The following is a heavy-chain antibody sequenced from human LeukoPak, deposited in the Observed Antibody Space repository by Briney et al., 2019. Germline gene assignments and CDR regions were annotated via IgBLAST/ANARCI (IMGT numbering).Heavy chain of an antibody. CDR1: GFTFSSYG. D-gene: IGHD4-17*01. CDR2: ISGSGGST. V-gene: IGHV3-23*01. Sequence: AGGSLRLSCAASGFTFSSYGMSWVRQAPGKGLERVSAISGSGGSTYYADSVKGRFTISRDNSKNTAYLQMNSLKTEDTAVYYCTRHGRGDYGDLPPSYYYYMDVWGKGTTVTVSS. CDR3: TRHGRGDYGDLPPSYYYYMDV. J-gene: IGHJ6*03.